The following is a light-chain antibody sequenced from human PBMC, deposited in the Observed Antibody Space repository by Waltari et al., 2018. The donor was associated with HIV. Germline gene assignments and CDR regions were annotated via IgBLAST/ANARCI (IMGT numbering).Light chain of an antibody. J-gene: IGKJ2*01. Sequence: EIVLTQSPGTLSLSPGERATLSCRASQSISSSHLAWYQQKPGQAPRLLFYGSSSRATGIPDRFSGSGSGTDFTLTISRLEPEDFAVYHCQHYASSPYTFGQGTKLEIK. CDR3: QHYASSPYT. CDR1: QSISSSH. CDR2: GSS. V-gene: IGKV3-20*01.